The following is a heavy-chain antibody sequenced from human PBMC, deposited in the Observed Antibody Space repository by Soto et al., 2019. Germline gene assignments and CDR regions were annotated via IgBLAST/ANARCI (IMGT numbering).Heavy chain of an antibody. CDR3: ARGGIWGVSWNWFDT. CDR2: IDSAGDA. Sequence: EVQLVESGGGLVQPGGSLRLSCAASGFTFSSHDMHWVRQVTGKGLEWVSGIDSAGDAKYPASVKGRFTISRENAKNSLNLQMNSLTAGDTAVYYCARGGIWGVSWNWFDTWGQGTLVTVSS. D-gene: IGHD3-10*01. CDR1: GFTFSSHD. V-gene: IGHV3-13*01. J-gene: IGHJ5*02.